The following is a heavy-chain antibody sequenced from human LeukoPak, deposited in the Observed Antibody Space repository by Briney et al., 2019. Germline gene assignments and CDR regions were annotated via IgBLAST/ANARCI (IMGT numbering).Heavy chain of an antibody. V-gene: IGHV1-2*02. D-gene: IGHD2-15*01. CDR2: INPNSGGT. CDR1: GYTFTGYY. CDR3: ARDTYCSGGSCYSGY. Sequence: ASVKVSRKASGYTFTGYYMHWVRQAPGQGLEWMGWINPNSGGTNYAQKFQGRVTMTRDTSISTAYTELSRLRSDDTAVYYCARDTYCSGGSCYSGYWGQGTLVTVSS. J-gene: IGHJ4*02.